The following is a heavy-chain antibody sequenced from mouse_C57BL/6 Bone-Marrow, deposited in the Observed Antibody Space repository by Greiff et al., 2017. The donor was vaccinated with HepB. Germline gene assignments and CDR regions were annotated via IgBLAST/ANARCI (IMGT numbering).Heavy chain of an antibody. CDR1: GFSLSTFGMG. V-gene: IGHV8-8*01. J-gene: IGHJ4*01. CDR2: IWWDDDK. D-gene: IGHD1-1*01. CDR3: ARMRGYYYAFYAMDY. Sequence: ESGPGILQPSQTLSLTCSFSGFSLSTFGMGVGWIRQPSGKGLEWLAHIWWDDDKYYNPALKSRLTISKDTSKNQVFLKIANVDTADTATYYCARMRGYYYAFYAMDYWGQGTSVTVSS.